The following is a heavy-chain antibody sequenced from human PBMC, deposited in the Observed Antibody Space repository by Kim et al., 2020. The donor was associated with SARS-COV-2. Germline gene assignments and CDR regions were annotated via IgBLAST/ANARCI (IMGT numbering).Heavy chain of an antibody. D-gene: IGHD5-18*01. J-gene: IGHJ6*02. CDR1: GFTFSSYA. V-gene: IGHV3-23*01. CDR2: ISGSGGCT. CDR3: AKHPESKEGPSYGLRVINYCFDCLEV. Sequence: GGSLRLSCAASGFTFSSYAMSWVRQAPGKGLEWVSAISGSGGCTYYADSVKGRFTISRDNSKNTLYLHMNSLRAEDTAVYYCAKHPESKEGPSYGLRVINYCFDCLEVWGQGTMVSVS.